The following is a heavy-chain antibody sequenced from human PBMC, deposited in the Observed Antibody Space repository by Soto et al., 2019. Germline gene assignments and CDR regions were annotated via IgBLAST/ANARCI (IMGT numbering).Heavy chain of an antibody. D-gene: IGHD6-13*01. CDR1: GGPFSGYY. Sequence: SETLSLTCAVYGGPFSGYYWSWIRQPPGKGLEWIGEINHSGSTNYNPSLKSRVTIPVDTSKNQFSLKLSSVTAADTAVYYCARGLAAAGPFDYWGQGTLVTVSS. V-gene: IGHV4-34*01. CDR3: ARGLAAAGPFDY. CDR2: INHSGST. J-gene: IGHJ4*02.